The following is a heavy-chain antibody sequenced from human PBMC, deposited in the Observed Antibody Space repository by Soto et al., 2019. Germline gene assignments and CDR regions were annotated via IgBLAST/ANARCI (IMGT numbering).Heavy chain of an antibody. CDR2: ITVSGDNA. V-gene: IGHV3-23*01. D-gene: IGHD3-10*01. CDR1: GLPFKDHA. J-gene: IGHJ6*03. CDR3: AKDTYYYGSGSYYYYYYYMDV. Sequence: PGGSLRLSCVVSGLPFKDHAMSWVRQAPGKGLEWVSAITVSGDNALYADSVRGRFTISRDNSKNTLYLQMNSLRDEDTAVYYCAKDTYYYGSGSYYYYYYYMDVWGKGTTVTVSS.